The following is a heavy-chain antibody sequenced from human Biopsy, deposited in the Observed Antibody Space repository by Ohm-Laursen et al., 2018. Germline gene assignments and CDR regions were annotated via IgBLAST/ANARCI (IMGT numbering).Heavy chain of an antibody. Sequence: ASVKVSCKASGYTFTSYGISWVRQAPGQGLEWMGWISPYNGDTDYAQKLQGRVTMTTDTSTSTAYMDLRSLRSDDTAVYYCARDRWPHVTLLGLVVFDFWGQGTLVIVSS. J-gene: IGHJ4*02. CDR1: GYTFTSYG. CDR2: ISPYNGDT. D-gene: IGHD3-3*01. CDR3: ARDRWPHVTLLGLVVFDF. V-gene: IGHV1-18*01.